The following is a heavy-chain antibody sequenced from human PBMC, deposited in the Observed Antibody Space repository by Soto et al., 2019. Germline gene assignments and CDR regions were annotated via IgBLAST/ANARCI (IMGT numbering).Heavy chain of an antibody. Sequence: SETLSLTCAVYGGSFSGYYWSWIRQPPGKGLEWIGEINHSGSTNYNPSLKSRVTISVDTSKNQFSLKLSSVTAADTAVYYCARYAFDSGSYYRQPYYYYGIDVWGQGTPVTVSS. CDR1: GGSFSGYY. CDR2: INHSGST. J-gene: IGHJ6*02. V-gene: IGHV4-34*01. D-gene: IGHD1-26*01. CDR3: ARYAFDSGSYYRQPYYYYGIDV.